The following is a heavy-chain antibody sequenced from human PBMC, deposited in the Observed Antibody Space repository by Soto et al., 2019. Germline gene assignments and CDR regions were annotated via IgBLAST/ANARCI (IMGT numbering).Heavy chain of an antibody. J-gene: IGHJ4*02. D-gene: IGHD7-27*01. CDR1: GGSISNHY. CDR2: IYYNGNT. CDR3: TRANWYSEY. Sequence: QVQLQESGPGLVKPSETLSLTCSVSGGSISNHYWSWIRQPPGKGLEWIGYIYYNGNTNYNPSLKIRATMSVDTSRNQISLKLTTVTAADTAVYYCTRANWYSEYWGKGTLVTVSS. V-gene: IGHV4-59*11.